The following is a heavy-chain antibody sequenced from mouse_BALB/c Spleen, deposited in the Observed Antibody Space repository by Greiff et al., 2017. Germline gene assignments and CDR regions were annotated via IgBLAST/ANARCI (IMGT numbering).Heavy chain of an antibody. CDR2: INPYNDGT. V-gene: IGHV1-14*01. CDR1: GYTFPSYV. CDR3: ARKGTVVAEAMDY. D-gene: IGHD1-1*01. J-gene: IGHJ4*01. Sequence: EVKLMESGPELVKPGASVKMSCKASGYTFPSYVMHWVKQKPGQGLEWIGYINPYNDGTKYNEKFKGKATLTSDKSSSTAYMELSSLTSEDSAVYYCARKGTVVAEAMDYWGQGTSVTVSS.